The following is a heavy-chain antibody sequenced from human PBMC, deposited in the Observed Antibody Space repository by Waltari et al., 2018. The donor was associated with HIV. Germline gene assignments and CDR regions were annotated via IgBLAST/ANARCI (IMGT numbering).Heavy chain of an antibody. CDR1: GYTFTSYA. V-gene: IGHV1-3*01. J-gene: IGHJ5*02. Sequence: QVQLVQSGAEVKKPGASVKVSCKASGYTFTSYAMHWVRQAPGQRLEWMGWINAGNGNTKYSQKFQGRVTITRDTSASTAYMELSSLRSEDTAVYYCARGLGYCSGGSCYNWFDPWGQGTLVTVSS. CDR2: INAGNGNT. CDR3: ARGLGYCSGGSCYNWFDP. D-gene: IGHD2-15*01.